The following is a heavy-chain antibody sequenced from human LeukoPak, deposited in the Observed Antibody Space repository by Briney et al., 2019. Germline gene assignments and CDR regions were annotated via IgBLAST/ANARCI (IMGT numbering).Heavy chain of an antibody. CDR1: GYTFSGTGWY. J-gene: IGHJ4*02. Sequence: ASVKVSCKASGYTFSGTGWYLYWLRQAPGQGLECMGWIYPNNGATAYAQKFQGRVAMPRDTSITTAYMELGRLRPDDTAVYYCARDGPAQMVDFDYWGQGTLVTVPS. V-gene: IGHV1-2*02. CDR3: ARDGPAQMVDFDY. D-gene: IGHD3-10*01. CDR2: IYPNNGAT.